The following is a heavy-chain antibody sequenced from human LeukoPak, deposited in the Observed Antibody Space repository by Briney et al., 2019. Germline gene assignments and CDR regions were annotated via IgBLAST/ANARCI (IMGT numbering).Heavy chain of an antibody. CDR1: GFTFSSYA. D-gene: IGHD3-22*01. V-gene: IGHV3-30*04. CDR3: ARVHYDSSGYYLLDY. J-gene: IGHJ4*02. Sequence: GRSLRLSCAASGFTFSSYAMHWVRQAPGKGLEWVAVISYDGSNKYYADSVKGRFTISRDDSKNTLYLQMNSLRAEDTAVYYCARVHYDSSGYYLLDYWGQGTLVTVSS. CDR2: ISYDGSNK.